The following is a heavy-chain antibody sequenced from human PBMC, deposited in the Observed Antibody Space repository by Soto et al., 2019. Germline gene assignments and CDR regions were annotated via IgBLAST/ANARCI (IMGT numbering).Heavy chain of an antibody. D-gene: IGHD4-17*01. J-gene: IGHJ4*02. Sequence: GGSLRLSCAASGFPFSSYAMSWVRQAPGKGLEWVAVIWYDGSNKYYADSVKGRFTISRDNSKNTLYLQMNSLRAEDTAVYYCASGLRYGYYYWGQGTLVTVSS. V-gene: IGHV3-33*08. CDR2: IWYDGSNK. CDR3: ASGLRYGYYY. CDR1: GFPFSSYA.